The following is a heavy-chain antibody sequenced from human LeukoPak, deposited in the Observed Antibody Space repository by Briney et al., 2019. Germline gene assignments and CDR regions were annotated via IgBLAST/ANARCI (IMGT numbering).Heavy chain of an antibody. D-gene: IGHD3-22*01. CDR2: ISAYNGNT. CDR1: GYTFTSYG. V-gene: IGHV1-18*01. CDR3: AINYYDSSGPTVSFDY. J-gene: IGHJ4*02. Sequence: GASVKVSCKASGYTFTSYGISWVRQAPGQGLEWMGWISAYNGNTNYAQKLQGRVTMTTDTSTSTAYMELRSLRSDDTAVYYCAINYYDSSGPTVSFDYWGQGTLVTVSS.